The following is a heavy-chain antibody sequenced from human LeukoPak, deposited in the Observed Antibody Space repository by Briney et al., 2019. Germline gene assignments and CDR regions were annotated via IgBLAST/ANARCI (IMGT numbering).Heavy chain of an antibody. D-gene: IGHD3-16*01. Sequence: GGSLRLSCAASGFTFSSYAMHWVRQAPGKGLEWVSAISGSGGSTYYADSVKGRFTISRDNSKNTLYLQMNSLRADDTAIYYCARNQQLGGHSYYYYGMDVWGQGTTVTVSS. J-gene: IGHJ6*02. CDR1: GFTFSSYA. CDR2: ISGSGGST. CDR3: ARNQQLGGHSYYYYGMDV. V-gene: IGHV3-23*01.